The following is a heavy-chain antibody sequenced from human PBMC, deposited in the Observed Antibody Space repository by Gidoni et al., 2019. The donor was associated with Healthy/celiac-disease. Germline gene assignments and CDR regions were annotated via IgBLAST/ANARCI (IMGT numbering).Heavy chain of an antibody. V-gene: IGHV4-61*02. Sequence: QVQLQESGPGLVKPSQTLSLTCTVAGGSISIGSYYWSWIRQPAGKGLEWIGRIYTSGSTNYNPSLKSRVTISVDTSKNQFSLKLSSVTAADTAVYYCARFTLTYTAMVQHSAFDIWGQGTMVTVSS. J-gene: IGHJ3*02. CDR2: IYTSGST. CDR1: GGSISIGSYY. D-gene: IGHD5-18*01. CDR3: ARFTLTYTAMVQHSAFDI.